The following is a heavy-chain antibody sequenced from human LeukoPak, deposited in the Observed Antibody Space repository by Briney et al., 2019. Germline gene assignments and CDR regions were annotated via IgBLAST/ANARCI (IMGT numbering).Heavy chain of an antibody. D-gene: IGHD3-22*01. J-gene: IGHJ3*02. CDR1: GYSFTDYW. CDR2: VYPGDSET. Sequence: LGESLKISCKGSGYSFTDYWIGWVRQMPGKGLEWMGTVYPGDSETRYSPSFQGQVTISADKSVSAAYMQWSSLKASDTAMYYCARHPRLSMIVVVTPDAFDIWGQGTLVTVSS. CDR3: ARHPRLSMIVVVTPDAFDI. V-gene: IGHV5-51*01.